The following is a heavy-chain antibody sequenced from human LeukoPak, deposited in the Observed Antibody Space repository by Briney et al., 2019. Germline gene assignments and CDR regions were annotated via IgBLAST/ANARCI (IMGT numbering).Heavy chain of an antibody. CDR1: GYTFTSYD. J-gene: IGHJ3*01. V-gene: IGHV1-8*01. CDR2: MNPNSGNT. Sequence: ASVKVSCKASGYTFTSYDVNWVRQATGQGLEWMGWMNPNSGNTGYAQKFQGRVTMTRNTSISTAYMELGSLRSEDTAVYYCARGGEHIVVVTANNAFDVWGQGTMVTVSS. D-gene: IGHD2-21*02. CDR3: ARGGEHIVVVTANNAFDV.